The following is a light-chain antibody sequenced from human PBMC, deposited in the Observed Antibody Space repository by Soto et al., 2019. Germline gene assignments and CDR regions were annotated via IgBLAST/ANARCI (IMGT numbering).Light chain of an antibody. J-gene: IGLJ1*01. Sequence: QSALSPPASVSASPGKSINLSCTGTSSIVGSYKLVSWYQQPPGKAPQLIIFEVNRRPSGVSNRFSGSKSRNTASLTISGLKVEDEADYYCCSSGGSPTYVFGTGTKVTAL. CDR1: SSIVGSYKL. CDR2: EVN. CDR3: CSSGGSPTYV. V-gene: IGLV2-23*02.